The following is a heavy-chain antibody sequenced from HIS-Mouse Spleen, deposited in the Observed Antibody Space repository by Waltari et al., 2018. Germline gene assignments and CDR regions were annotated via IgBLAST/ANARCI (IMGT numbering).Heavy chain of an antibody. Sequence: QLQLQESGPGLVKPSETLSLTCTVAGGPISSSSYYWGWIRQPPGKGLEWIGSIYYSGSTDHHPSLESRVTISVDPSKNQFSLKLSSVTAADTAVYYCAREIPYSSSWYDWYFDLWGRGTLVTVSS. V-gene: IGHV4-39*07. D-gene: IGHD6-13*01. J-gene: IGHJ2*01. CDR1: GGPISSSSYY. CDR2: IYYSGST. CDR3: AREIPYSSSWYDWYFDL.